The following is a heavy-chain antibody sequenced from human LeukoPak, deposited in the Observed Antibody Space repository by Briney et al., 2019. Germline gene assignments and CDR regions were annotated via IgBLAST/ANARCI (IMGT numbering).Heavy chain of an antibody. V-gene: IGHV3-53*01. CDR3: ASGGKYCTGGACYGD. D-gene: IGHD2-8*02. CDR1: GFIVSDDY. Sequence: GGSLRLSCAASGFIVSDDYISWVRQTPGKGVEWVSVIYSGGATFYADSVKGRFTISRDNSKNTVHLQMNSLRAEDTAVYYCASGGKYCTGGACYGDWGQGTLVTVSS. CDR2: IYSGGAT. J-gene: IGHJ4*02.